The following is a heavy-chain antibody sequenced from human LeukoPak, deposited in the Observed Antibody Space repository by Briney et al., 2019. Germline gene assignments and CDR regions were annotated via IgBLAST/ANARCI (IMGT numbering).Heavy chain of an antibody. CDR1: GGSVSSTNW. D-gene: IGHD6-25*01. J-gene: IGHJ4*02. CDR3: AREGGFYRPLDY. V-gene: IGHV4-4*02. Sequence: SETLSLTCGVSGGSVSSTNWWIWIRQPPGKGLEWIGEVHLDGRTNFNPSLKSRLTMSVDLSENHVSLKLTSVTAADTAVYYCAREGGFYRPLDYSGQGTLVTVSS. CDR2: VHLDGRT.